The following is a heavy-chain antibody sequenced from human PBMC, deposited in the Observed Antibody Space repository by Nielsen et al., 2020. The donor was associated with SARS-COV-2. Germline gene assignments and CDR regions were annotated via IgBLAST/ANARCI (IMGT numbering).Heavy chain of an antibody. CDR3: ASYYGDSTPDY. J-gene: IGHJ4*02. CDR1: GFTFSSYW. Sequence: GESLKISCAASGFTFSSYWMSWVRQAPGKGLEWVANIKQDGSEKYYVDSVKGRFTISRDNAKNSLYLQMNSLRAEDTAVYYCASYYGDSTPDYWGQGTLVTVSS. CDR2: IKQDGSEK. V-gene: IGHV3-7*01. D-gene: IGHD4-17*01.